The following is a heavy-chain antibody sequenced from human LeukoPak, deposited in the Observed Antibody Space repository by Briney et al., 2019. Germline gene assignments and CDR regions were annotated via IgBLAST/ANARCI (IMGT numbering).Heavy chain of an antibody. Sequence: SETLSLTCTVSGGSISSSSYHWGWVRQPPGKGLEWIGSIYYSGGTYYNPSLKSRVTISVDTSKNQFSLKLSSVTAADTAVYYWARVIYDYAREAYYYYYMDVWGKGTTVTISS. D-gene: IGHD3-16*01. V-gene: IGHV4-39*01. CDR3: ARVIYDYAREAYYYYYMDV. CDR2: IYYSGGT. J-gene: IGHJ6*03. CDR1: GGSISSSSYH.